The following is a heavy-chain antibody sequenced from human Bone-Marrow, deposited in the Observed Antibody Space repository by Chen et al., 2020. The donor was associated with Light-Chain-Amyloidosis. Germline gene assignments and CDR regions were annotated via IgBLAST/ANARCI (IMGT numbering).Heavy chain of an antibody. J-gene: IGHJ6*03. CDR2: FYYTGIT. CDR1: GGASSGASYD. CDR3: AREVPAVKKNYMDV. V-gene: IGHV4-39*07. Sequence: QRQLQASGPRVGEPAETLYATCAGSGGASSGASYDGVWIRQPPGKGLEWIGTFYYTGITYYNPSLKSRVTISVDMSKNQFSLILSSVTAADTAVYHCAREVPAVKKNYMDVWGKGTTVIVSS. D-gene: IGHD2-2*01.